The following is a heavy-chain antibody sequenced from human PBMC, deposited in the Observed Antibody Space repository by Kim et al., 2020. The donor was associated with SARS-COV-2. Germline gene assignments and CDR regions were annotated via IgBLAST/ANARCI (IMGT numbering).Heavy chain of an antibody. CDR1: GGSISSSSYY. D-gene: IGHD3-10*01. CDR3: ATGMGITMVRGVIHSYYGMDV. J-gene: IGHJ6*02. CDR2: IYYSGST. Sequence: SETLSLTCTVSGGSISSSSYYWGWIRQPPGKGLEWIGSIYYSGSTYYNPSLKSRVTISVDTSKNQFSLKLSSVTAADTAVYYCATGMGITMVRGVIHSYYGMDVWGQGTTVTVSS. V-gene: IGHV4-39*01.